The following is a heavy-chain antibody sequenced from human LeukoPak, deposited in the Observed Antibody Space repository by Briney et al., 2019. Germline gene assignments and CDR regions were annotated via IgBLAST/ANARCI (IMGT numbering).Heavy chain of an antibody. CDR3: ARRSAGNHRNLNFDF. V-gene: IGHV4-61*01. CDR2: IYYSGST. CDR1: GGSVTSDSYY. J-gene: IGHJ4*02. Sequence: SETLSLTCTVSGGSVTSDSYYWSWIRQPPGKGLEWIGYIYYSGSTNYDPSLKSRVTISVDTSKKQFSLKLSSVTAADTAVYYCARRSAGNHRNLNFDFWGQGTLVTVSS. D-gene: IGHD6-13*01.